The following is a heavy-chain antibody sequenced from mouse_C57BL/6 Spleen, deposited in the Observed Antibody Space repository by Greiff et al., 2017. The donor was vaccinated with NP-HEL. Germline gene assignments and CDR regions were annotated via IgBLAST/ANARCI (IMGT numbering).Heavy chain of an antibody. D-gene: IGHD1-1*01. CDR1: GYTFTSYW. CDR2: IYPGSGST. J-gene: IGHJ1*03. CDR3: ARGYYGSSWYFDV. Sequence: QVQLQQPGAELVKPGASVKMSCKASGYTFTSYWITWVKQRPGQCLEWIGDIYPGSGSTNYNEKFKSKATLTVDTSSSTAYMQLSSLTSEDSAVYYCARGYYGSSWYFDVWGTGTTVTVSS. V-gene: IGHV1-55*01.